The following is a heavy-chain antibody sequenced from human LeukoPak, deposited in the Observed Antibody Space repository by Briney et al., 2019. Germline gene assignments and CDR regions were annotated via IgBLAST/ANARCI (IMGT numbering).Heavy chain of an antibody. CDR3: ASIAAAGTGY. J-gene: IGHJ4*02. Sequence: GGSLRLSCAASGFTFSSYGMHWVHQAPGKGLEWVAVIWYDGSNKYYADSVKGRFTISRDNSKNTLYLQMNSLRAEDTAVYYCASIAAAGTGYWGQGTLVTVSS. D-gene: IGHD6-13*01. V-gene: IGHV3-33*01. CDR1: GFTFSSYG. CDR2: IWYDGSNK.